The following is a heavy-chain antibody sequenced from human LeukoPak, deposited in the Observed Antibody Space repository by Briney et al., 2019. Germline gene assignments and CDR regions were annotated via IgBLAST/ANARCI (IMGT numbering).Heavy chain of an antibody. J-gene: IGHJ4*02. D-gene: IGHD3-10*01. CDR2: ISSSGSTI. CDR3: AKSRSRVLWFGESTDY. CDR1: GFTFSDYY. V-gene: IGHV3-11*01. Sequence: PGGSLRLSCAASGFTFSDYYMSWIRQAPGKGLEWVSYISSSGSTIYYADSVKGRFTISRDNSKNTLYLQMNSLRAEDTAVYYCAKSRSRVLWFGESTDYWGQGTLVTVSS.